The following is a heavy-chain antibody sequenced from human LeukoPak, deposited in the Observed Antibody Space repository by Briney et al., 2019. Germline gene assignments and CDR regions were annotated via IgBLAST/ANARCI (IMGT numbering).Heavy chain of an antibody. CDR1: VYTFTGYY. D-gene: IGHD3-10*01. CDR3: ARELLKSSLQYYYGSGSSGY. J-gene: IGHJ4*02. Sequence: ASVKVSCKASVYTFTGYYMHWVRQAPGQGLEWMGWISPNSGGTNYAQKFQGRVTMTRDTSISTAYMELSRLRSDDTAVYYCARELLKSSLQYYYGSGSSGYWGQGTLVTVSS. V-gene: IGHV1-2*02. CDR2: ISPNSGGT.